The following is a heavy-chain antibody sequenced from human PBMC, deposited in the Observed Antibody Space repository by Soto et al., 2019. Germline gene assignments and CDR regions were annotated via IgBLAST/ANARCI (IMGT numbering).Heavy chain of an antibody. J-gene: IGHJ4*02. CDR1: GFTFRSYG. Sequence: GGSLRLSCAASGFTFRSYGMPWVRQAPGKGLESVAVTSSDGSNKYYADSVKGRFTISRDNSKNTLYLQMNSLRPEDTAVYYWAKDGILDSSGHYYYFDYWGQGTLVTVS. D-gene: IGHD3-22*01. V-gene: IGHV3-30*18. CDR3: AKDGILDSSGHYYYFDY. CDR2: TSSDGSNK.